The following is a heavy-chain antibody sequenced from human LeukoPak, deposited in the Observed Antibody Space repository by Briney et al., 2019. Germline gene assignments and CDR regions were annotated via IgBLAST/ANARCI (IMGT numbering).Heavy chain of an antibody. CDR3: ARERVVRGVISAFDY. CDR2: IYGGGST. V-gene: IGHV3-66*01. CDR1: GFTVSSNY. J-gene: IGHJ4*02. Sequence: GGSLRLSCAASGFTVSSNYMSWVRQAPGKGLEWVSVIYGGGSTYYADSVKGRFTISRDNSKNTLYLQMNGLRAEDTAVYYCARERVVRGVISAFDYWGQGTLVTVSS. D-gene: IGHD3-10*01.